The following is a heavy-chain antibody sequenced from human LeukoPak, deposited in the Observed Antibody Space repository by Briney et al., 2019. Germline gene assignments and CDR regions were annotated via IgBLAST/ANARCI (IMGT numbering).Heavy chain of an antibody. CDR1: GFTFSSYA. V-gene: IGHV3-33*06. Sequence: PGGSLRLSCAASGFTFSSYAMSWVRQAPGKGLEWVAVIWYDGSNKYYADSVKGRFTISRDNSKNTLYLQMNSLRAEDTAVYYCAKSKGVGATIFDAFDIWGQGTMVTVSS. CDR2: IWYDGSNK. D-gene: IGHD1-26*01. CDR3: AKSKGVGATIFDAFDI. J-gene: IGHJ3*02.